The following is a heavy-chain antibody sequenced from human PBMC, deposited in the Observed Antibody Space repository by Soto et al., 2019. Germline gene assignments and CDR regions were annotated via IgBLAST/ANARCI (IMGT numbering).Heavy chain of an antibody. V-gene: IGHV4-30-2*01. Sequence: QLQLQESGSGLVKPSQTLSLTCAVSDGSISSGGYSGSWIRQPPGKGLEWIGYIYHSGSTYYNPSLKSRVTISVDRSKNQFSLKLSSVTAADTAVYYCAAGGGLPRYYWGQGTLVTVSS. CDR2: IYHSGST. J-gene: IGHJ4*02. D-gene: IGHD5-12*01. CDR1: DGSISSGGYS. CDR3: AAGGGLPRYY.